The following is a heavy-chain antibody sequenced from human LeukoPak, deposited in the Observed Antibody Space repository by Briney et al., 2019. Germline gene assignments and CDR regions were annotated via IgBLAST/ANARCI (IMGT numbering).Heavy chain of an antibody. D-gene: IGHD1-26*01. CDR2: ISSSSSTI. J-gene: IGHJ4*02. CDR3: ARDRGGSYSAIDY. CDR1: GFTFSSYS. V-gene: IGHV3-48*04. Sequence: GGSLRLSCAASGFTFSSYSMNWVRQAPGKGLEWVSLISSSSSTIYYADSVKGRFTISRDNAKNSLYLQMNSLRAEDTAVYYCARDRGGSYSAIDYWGQGTLVTVSS.